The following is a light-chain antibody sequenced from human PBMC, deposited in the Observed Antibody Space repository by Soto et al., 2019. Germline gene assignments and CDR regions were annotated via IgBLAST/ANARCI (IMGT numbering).Light chain of an antibody. V-gene: IGKV1-39*01. CDR1: QSISSY. Sequence: DIQMTQSPSSLSASVGDRVTITCRASQSISSYLNWYQQKPGKAPKLLIYAASSLQSGVPSRFSGSGSGTDFTLTISSLQPEDFATYYCHQSYSNPSTFGGGTKVDIK. J-gene: IGKJ4*01. CDR2: AAS. CDR3: HQSYSNPST.